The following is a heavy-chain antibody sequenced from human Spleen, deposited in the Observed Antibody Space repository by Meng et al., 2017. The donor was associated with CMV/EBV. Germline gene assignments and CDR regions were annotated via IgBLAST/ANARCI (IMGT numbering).Heavy chain of an antibody. D-gene: IGHD2-2*01. J-gene: IGHJ6*02. V-gene: IGHV3-48*03. CDR1: GFTFSNYE. Sequence: GGSLRLSCAASGFTFSNYEMNWVRQAPGKGLEWLSYISSSGTRVYYGDSVKGRFTISRDNAKNSLYLLMTSLRAEDTAVYYCARERGGPGASYYGLDVWGQGTTVTVSS. CDR3: ARERGGPGASYYGLDV. CDR2: ISSSGTRV.